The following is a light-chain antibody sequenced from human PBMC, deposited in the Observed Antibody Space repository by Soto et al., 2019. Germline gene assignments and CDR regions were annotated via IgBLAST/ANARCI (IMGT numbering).Light chain of an antibody. CDR1: QNIVNY. V-gene: IGKV1-39*01. CDR3: QQSYSVPLT. Sequence: DIPMTQSPSSLSASVGDRVTITCRASQNIVNYLNWYQHKPGKAPKLLIYGASSLQRGVPSRFSGSGSGTDFTLTINTLQPEDFATFYCQQSYSVPLTFGGGTKVEIK. CDR2: GAS. J-gene: IGKJ4*01.